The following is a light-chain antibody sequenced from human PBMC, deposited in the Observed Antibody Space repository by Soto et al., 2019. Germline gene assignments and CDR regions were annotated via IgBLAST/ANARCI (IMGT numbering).Light chain of an antibody. Sequence: ENVLTQSPGTLSLSPGERATLSCRASQSVSSSYLAWYQQKPGQAPRLIIYGASSRATGIPNRFSGSGSGTDFTLTISTLEPGDSAVYFCQQYGLSPWTFGQGTKVEIK. CDR1: QSVSSSY. V-gene: IGKV3-20*01. CDR3: QQYGLSPWT. CDR2: GAS. J-gene: IGKJ1*01.